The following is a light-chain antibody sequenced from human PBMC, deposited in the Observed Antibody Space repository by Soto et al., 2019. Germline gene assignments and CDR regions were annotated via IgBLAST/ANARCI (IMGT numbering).Light chain of an antibody. V-gene: IGKV3D-15*01. Sequence: IVLAHSPGTLSRSPGEIVTLSVRGIQSVTNSYVAWYQQKPGQAPRLLIYDAATRATGIPDRFSGSGSGTEFTLTISSLQSEDFAVYYCQQYNNWPLTFGQGTKVDNK. CDR2: DAA. J-gene: IGKJ1*01. CDR1: QSVTNS. CDR3: QQYNNWPLT.